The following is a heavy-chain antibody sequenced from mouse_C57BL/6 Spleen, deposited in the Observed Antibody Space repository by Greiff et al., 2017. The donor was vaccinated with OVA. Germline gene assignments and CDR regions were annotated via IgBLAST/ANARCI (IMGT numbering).Heavy chain of an antibody. D-gene: IGHD2-5*01. V-gene: IGHV6-6*01. Sequence: DVQLQESGGGLVQPGGSMKLSCAASGFTFSDAWMDWVRQSPEKGLEWVAEIRNKANNHATYYAESVKGRFTISRDDSKSSVYLQMNSLRAEDTGIYYCTRQWYSNYFAWFAYWGQGTLVTVSA. J-gene: IGHJ3*01. CDR3: TRQWYSNYFAWFAY. CDR2: IRNKANNHAT. CDR1: GFTFSDAW.